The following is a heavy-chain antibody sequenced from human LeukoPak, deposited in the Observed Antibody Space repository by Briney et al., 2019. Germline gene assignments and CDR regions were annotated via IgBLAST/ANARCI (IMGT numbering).Heavy chain of an antibody. D-gene: IGHD6-19*01. V-gene: IGHV4-39*01. CDR1: GGSISSSSYY. J-gene: IGHJ3*02. CDR2: IYYSGST. Sequence: SETLSLTCTVSGGSISSSSYYWGWIRQPPGKGLEWIGSIYYSGSTYYNPSLKSRVTISVDTSKNQFSLKLSSVTAADTAVYYCARTPGIAVDEAAFDIWGQGTMVTVSS. CDR3: ARTPGIAVDEAAFDI.